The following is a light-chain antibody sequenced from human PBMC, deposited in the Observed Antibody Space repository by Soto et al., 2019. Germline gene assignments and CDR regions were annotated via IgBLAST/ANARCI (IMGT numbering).Light chain of an antibody. CDR1: QSINTW. V-gene: IGKV1-5*01. Sequence: DIQMTQAPSTVSAAVGHRITITCRASQSINTWLAWYRQRPWEAPQLLIYDGSTLAIGVPSRFSGSGSGTDLTISNSRLKRDDVATFYCQQSDTFARTFGQGTKVAVK. CDR2: DGS. J-gene: IGKJ1*01. CDR3: QQSDTFART.